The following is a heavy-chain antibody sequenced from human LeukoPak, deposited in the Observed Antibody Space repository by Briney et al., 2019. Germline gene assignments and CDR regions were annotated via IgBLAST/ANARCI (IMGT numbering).Heavy chain of an antibody. V-gene: IGHV4-39*07. CDR1: GGSISSSDYY. CDR2: IYFSGGT. J-gene: IGHJ6*02. Sequence: SETLSLTCTVSGGSISSSDYYWGWIRQPPGKGLEWIGSIYFSGGTYYNPSLKSRVTISVDTSKNQFSLKLSSVTAADTAVYYCARVPYCSGGSCNYYYYYGMDVWGQGTTVTVSS. CDR3: ARVPYCSGGSCNYYYYYGMDV. D-gene: IGHD2-15*01.